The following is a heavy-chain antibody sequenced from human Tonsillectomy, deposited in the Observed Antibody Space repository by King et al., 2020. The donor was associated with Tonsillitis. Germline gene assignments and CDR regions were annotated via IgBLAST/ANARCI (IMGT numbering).Heavy chain of an antibody. CDR2: ISGSGGST. CDR3: AKWGDDISRYFDL. D-gene: IGHD3-9*01. V-gene: IGHV3-23*04. CDR1: GFTFSSYA. J-gene: IGHJ2*01. Sequence: VQLVESGGGLVQPGGSLRLSCAASGFTFSSYAMSWVRQAPGKGLEWVSGISGSGGSTYYADSVKGRFTISRDNSKNTLYLQMNSLRVEDTAVYYCAKWGDDISRYFDLWGRGPLVTVSS.